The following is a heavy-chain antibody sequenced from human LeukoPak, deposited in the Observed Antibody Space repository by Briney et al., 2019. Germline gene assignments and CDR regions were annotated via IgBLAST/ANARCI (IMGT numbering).Heavy chain of an antibody. V-gene: IGHV3-30*02. CDR2: IRYDGSNK. CDR1: GFTFSSYG. Sequence: GGSLRLSCAASGFTFSSYGMHWVRQAPGKGLERVAFIRYDGSNKYYADSVKGRFTISRDNSKNTLYLQMNSLRAEDTAVYYCAKAFRFWSGYSINWFDPWGQGTLVTVSS. J-gene: IGHJ5*02. D-gene: IGHD3-3*01. CDR3: AKAFRFWSGYSINWFDP.